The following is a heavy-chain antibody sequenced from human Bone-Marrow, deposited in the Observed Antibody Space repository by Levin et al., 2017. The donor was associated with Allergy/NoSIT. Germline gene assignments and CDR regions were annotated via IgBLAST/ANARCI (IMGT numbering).Heavy chain of an antibody. J-gene: IGHJ3*02. CDR3: AKDIWKGNGVQGAFDI. D-gene: IGHD3-10*02. CDR2: ISWNGGSI. V-gene: IGHV3-9*01. Sequence: SLKISCAASGFTFNSYAMNWVRQAPGKGLEWVAGISWNGGSIGYADSVKGRFTISRDNAENSLFLQMNSLRAEDTAIYYCAKDIWKGNGVQGAFDIWGQGTMVTVSS. CDR1: GFTFNSYA.